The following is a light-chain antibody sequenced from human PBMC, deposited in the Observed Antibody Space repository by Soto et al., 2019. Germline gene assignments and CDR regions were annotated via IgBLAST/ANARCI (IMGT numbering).Light chain of an antibody. J-gene: IGKJ3*01. CDR1: QGISTW. V-gene: IGKV1-12*01. Sequence: DIQMTQSPSSVSASVGDRVTITCRASQGISTWLAWYQQKPGKAPNLLIYSASNLQSGVPSRFSGTGSGTDFTPTISNLQPEDFATYFCQQASTFPFTFGPGTKVDIK. CDR3: QQASTFPFT. CDR2: SAS.